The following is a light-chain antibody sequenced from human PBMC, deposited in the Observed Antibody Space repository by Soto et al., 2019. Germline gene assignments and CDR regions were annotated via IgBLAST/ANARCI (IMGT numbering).Light chain of an antibody. CDR1: QSVTSRY. J-gene: IGKJ5*01. Sequence: EIVLTQSLGTLSLSPGERATLSCRASQSVTSRYLAWYQQKRGQGPRLLMYGASVRATGIPDRFSGSGSGTDFTLTISSLEPEDFAVYYCQQRSNWPPITFAQGTLLEIK. V-gene: IGKV3D-20*02. CDR2: GAS. CDR3: QQRSNWPPIT.